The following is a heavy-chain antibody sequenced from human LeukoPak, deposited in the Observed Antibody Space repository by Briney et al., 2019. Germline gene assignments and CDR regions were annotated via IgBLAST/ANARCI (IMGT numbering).Heavy chain of an antibody. Sequence: PSETLSLTCTVSGGSISSSSYYWGWIRQPPGKGLEWIGSIYYSGSTYYNPSLKSRVTISVDTSKNQFSLKLSSVTAADTAVYYCARDKSYYGSGSSMIDSNWFDPWGQGTLVTVSS. CDR2: IYYSGST. D-gene: IGHD3-10*01. V-gene: IGHV4-39*07. J-gene: IGHJ5*02. CDR3: ARDKSYYGSGSSMIDSNWFDP. CDR1: GGSISSSSYY.